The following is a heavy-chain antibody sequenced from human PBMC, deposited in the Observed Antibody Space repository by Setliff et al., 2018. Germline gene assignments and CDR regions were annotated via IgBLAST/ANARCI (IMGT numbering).Heavy chain of an antibody. Sequence: PSETLSLTCTVSGGSTSSSSYYWGWIRQPPGKGLEWIGSIYYSGSTYYNPSLKSRVTISVDTSKNQFSLKLSSVTAADTAVYYCARVSMYSSSWYYYYYGMDVWGQGTTVTVSS. CDR1: GGSTSSSSYY. D-gene: IGHD6-13*01. CDR2: IYYSGST. V-gene: IGHV4-39*07. J-gene: IGHJ6*02. CDR3: ARVSMYSSSWYYYYYGMDV.